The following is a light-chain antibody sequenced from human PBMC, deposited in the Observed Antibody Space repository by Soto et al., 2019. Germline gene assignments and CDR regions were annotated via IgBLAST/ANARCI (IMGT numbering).Light chain of an antibody. CDR2: DAS. Sequence: DIQMTQSPSTLSASVGDRVIITCRASQSISDYLAWYQQKPGKAPKLLIYDASNLESGVPSTFSGSGSGTEFALTISSLQPDYFATYYCQQYYTYWHMFGQGTKVDIK. CDR3: QQYYTYWHM. V-gene: IGKV1-5*01. CDR1: QSISDY. J-gene: IGKJ1*01.